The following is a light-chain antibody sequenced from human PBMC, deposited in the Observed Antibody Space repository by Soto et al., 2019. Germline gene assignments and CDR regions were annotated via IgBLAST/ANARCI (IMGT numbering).Light chain of an antibody. V-gene: IGKV1-5*01. Sequence: DIQLTQSPSTLSASVGDRVTITCRASQSINNWLAWYQQKPGKVPNLLIFDASTLERGVPSRFSGSGSGTEFTLTISSLQPDDFATYYCQQYNTYWTFAHGTKVEIK. CDR3: QQYNTYWT. J-gene: IGKJ1*01. CDR1: QSINNW. CDR2: DAS.